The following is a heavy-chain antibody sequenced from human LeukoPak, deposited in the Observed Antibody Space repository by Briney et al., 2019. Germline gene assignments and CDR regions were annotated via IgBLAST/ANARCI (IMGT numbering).Heavy chain of an antibody. Sequence: SXTLSLTCTVSGGSISSGSYYWSWIRQPGGKGLEWIGRIYTSGSTKYNPSLKSRVTISVDTSKNQFSLKLSSVTAADTAVYYCARGFGVVVAAIDYWGQGTLVTVSS. D-gene: IGHD2-15*01. CDR3: ARGFGVVVAAIDY. J-gene: IGHJ4*02. CDR1: GGSISSGSYY. V-gene: IGHV4-61*02. CDR2: IYTSGST.